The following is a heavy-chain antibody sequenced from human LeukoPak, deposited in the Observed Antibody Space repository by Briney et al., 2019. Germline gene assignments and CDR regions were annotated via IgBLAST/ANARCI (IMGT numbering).Heavy chain of an antibody. CDR1: GFTFSSYA. CDR3: ARGDDSSGYSNFDY. CDR2: ISYDGSNK. J-gene: IGHJ4*02. Sequence: GGSLRLSCAASGFTFSSYAMHWVRQAPGKGLEWVAVISYDGSNKYYADSVKGRFTISRDNSKNTLYLQMNSLRAEDTAVYYCARGDDSSGYSNFDYWGQGTLVTVS. V-gene: IGHV3-30-3*01. D-gene: IGHD3-22*01.